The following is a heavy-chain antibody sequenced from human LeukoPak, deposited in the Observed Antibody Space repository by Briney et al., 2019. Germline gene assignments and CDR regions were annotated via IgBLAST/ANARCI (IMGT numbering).Heavy chain of an antibody. CDR3: ARESYYGSGSSYYYYYYMDV. D-gene: IGHD3-10*01. CDR1: GFTFRSYE. V-gene: IGHV3-48*03. J-gene: IGHJ6*03. Sequence: GGSLRLSCEDSGFTFRSYEMNWVRQAPGKGLEWIAYLSSSGSAFSYADSVKGRFTISRDNAKNSLYLQMNSLRAEDTAVYYCARESYYGSGSSYYYYYYMDVWGKGTTVTVSS. CDR2: LSSSGSAF.